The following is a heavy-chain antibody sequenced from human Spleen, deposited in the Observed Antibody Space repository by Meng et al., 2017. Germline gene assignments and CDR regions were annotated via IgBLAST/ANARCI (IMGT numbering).Heavy chain of an antibody. CDR2: IYHSGRA. CDR1: GGSISTRDW. D-gene: IGHD1-14*01. CDR3: ARNLVGSSLDY. Sequence: QVQLQESGPGLMKPSGALSLTCAVSGGSISTRDWWTWVRQPPGKGLEWIGEIYHSGRANYIPTLKSRVTISVDKSKNQFSLDLRSVIAADTAVYFCARNLVGSSLDYWGQGTLVTVSS. J-gene: IGHJ4*02. V-gene: IGHV4-4*02.